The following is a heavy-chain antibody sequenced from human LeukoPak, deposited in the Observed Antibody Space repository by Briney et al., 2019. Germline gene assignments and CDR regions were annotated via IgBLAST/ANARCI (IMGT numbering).Heavy chain of an antibody. V-gene: IGHV5-51*01. CDR1: GYDFSTYW. CDR2: IYPGGSET. D-gene: IGHD5-24*01. Sequence: GESLKISCKGLGYDFSTYWNAWVRQRPGKGLEWMGIIYPGGSETRYDPSFQGQVTISADRSTSTAYLQWSSLRASDTAMYYCARASRDGYNQNFDHWGQGTLVTVSS. J-gene: IGHJ4*02. CDR3: ARASRDGYNQNFDH.